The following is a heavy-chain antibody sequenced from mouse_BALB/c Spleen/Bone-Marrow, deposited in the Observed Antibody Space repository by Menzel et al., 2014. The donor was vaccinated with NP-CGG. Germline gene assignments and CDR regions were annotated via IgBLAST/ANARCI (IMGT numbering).Heavy chain of an antibody. CDR3: ARSGSSSGYFDY. CDR1: GFTFSSFG. J-gene: IGHJ2*01. CDR2: ISSGSSTV. V-gene: IGHV5-17*02. D-gene: IGHD1-1*01. Sequence: DVKLVESGGGLVQPGGSRKLSCAASGFTFSSFGMHWVRQAPEKGLVWVAYISSGSSTVYYADKVMGRFTISRDNPKNTLFLQMTSLRSEDAAMYYCARSGSSSGYFDYWGQGTTLTVSS.